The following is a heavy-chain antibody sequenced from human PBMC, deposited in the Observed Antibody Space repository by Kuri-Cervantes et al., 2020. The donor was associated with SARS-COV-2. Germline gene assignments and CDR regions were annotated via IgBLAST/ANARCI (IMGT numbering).Heavy chain of an antibody. CDR3: ARGNFYDSSDFGSLGAFDI. V-gene: IGHV4-38-2*01. J-gene: IGHJ3*02. CDR1: GYSISSGYY. Sequence: SETLSLTCAVSGYSISSGYYWGWIRQPPGKGLEWIGSIYHSGSTYYNPSLKSRVAISVDTSKNQFSLKLSSVTAADTAVYYCARGNFYDSSDFGSLGAFDIWGQGTMVTVSS. CDR2: IYHSGST. D-gene: IGHD3-22*01.